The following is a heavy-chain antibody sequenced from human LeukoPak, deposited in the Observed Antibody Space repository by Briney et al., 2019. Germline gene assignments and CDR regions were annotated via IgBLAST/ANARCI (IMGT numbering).Heavy chain of an antibody. Sequence: SETLSLTCAVYGGSFSGYYWSWIRQPPGKGLEWIGEINHSGSTNYNPSLKSRVTISVDTSKNQFSLKLSSVTAADTAVYYCARARILGYCSSTGCYHRGNYFDYWGQGTLVTVSS. CDR1: GGSFSGYY. J-gene: IGHJ4*02. V-gene: IGHV4-34*01. CDR2: INHSGST. CDR3: ARARILGYCSSTGCYHRGNYFDY. D-gene: IGHD2-2*01.